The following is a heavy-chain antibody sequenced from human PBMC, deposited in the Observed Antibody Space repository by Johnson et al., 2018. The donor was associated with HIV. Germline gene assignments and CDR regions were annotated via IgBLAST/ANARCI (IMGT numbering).Heavy chain of an antibody. J-gene: IGHJ3*02. D-gene: IGHD3-16*02. CDR1: GFTFDDYG. V-gene: IGHV3-15*01. CDR3: NTAIVIDAFDI. Sequence: VQLVESGGRVVRPGGSLRLSCVASGFTFDDYGMSWVRQAPGKGLEWVGRVKRKIEGETTDYAAPVKGRFTISRDDSKNTLYLQMNSLTTEDTAVYYGNTAIVIDAFDIWGQGTMVTVSS. CDR2: VKRKIEGETT.